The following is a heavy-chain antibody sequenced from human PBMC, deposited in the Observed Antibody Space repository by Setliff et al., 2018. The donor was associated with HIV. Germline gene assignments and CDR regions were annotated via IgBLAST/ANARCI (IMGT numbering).Heavy chain of an antibody. D-gene: IGHD5-18*01. J-gene: IGHJ4*02. CDR1: GGSISSTSYY. V-gene: IGHV4-39*01. CDR2: ISSSGNT. Sequence: SETLSLTCTVSGGSISSTSYYWGWIRQPPGTGLEWIGSISSSGNTYYNPSLKSRVTTSVDTPKNQFSLKLSSVTAADTAVYYCARGKKGIQLWSPRGFYFDYWGQGTLVTVSS. CDR3: ARGKKGIQLWSPRGFYFDY.